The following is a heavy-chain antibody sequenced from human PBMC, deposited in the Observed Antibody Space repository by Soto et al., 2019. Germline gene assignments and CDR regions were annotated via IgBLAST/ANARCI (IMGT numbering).Heavy chain of an antibody. Sequence: APVELSCTASGYMYTACHILCVRPAHRRGLEWMGWINPNSGDTEYAQNFRGRVTMTRDTSFNLVYMEMSGLMSDDTAVYYCARDARGTRGFDEMDIWGQGTTVTFSS. CDR2: INPNSGDT. D-gene: IGHD1-1*01. V-gene: IGHV1-2*02. J-gene: IGHJ6*02. CDR1: GYMYTACH. CDR3: ARDARGTRGFDEMDI.